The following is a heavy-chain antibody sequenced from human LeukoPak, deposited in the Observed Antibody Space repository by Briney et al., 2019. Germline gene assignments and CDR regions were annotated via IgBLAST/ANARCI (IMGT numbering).Heavy chain of an antibody. CDR3: AKVGYGWYEVDY. V-gene: IGHV3-30*02. CDR2: IRYDGSEG. CDR1: GFTFSTYG. J-gene: IGHJ4*02. D-gene: IGHD6-19*01. Sequence: PGGSLRLSCAASGFTFSTYGMHWVRQAPGKGLEWVAFIRYDGSEGYYAESVKDRFTVSRDNSKNTLYLQMNSLRVEDTAVYYCAKVGYGWYEVDYWGQGTLVTVSS.